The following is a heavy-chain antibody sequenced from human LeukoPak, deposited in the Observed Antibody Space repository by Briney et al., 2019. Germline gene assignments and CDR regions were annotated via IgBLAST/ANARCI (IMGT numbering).Heavy chain of an antibody. V-gene: IGHV3-23*01. CDR2: ISGSGGST. Sequence: GGPLRLSCAASGFTFSSYAMSWVRQAPGKGLEWVSSISGSGGSTYYADSVKGRFTISRDNSKNTLYLQMNSLRAEDTAVYYCAKSLWVRGVFFDYWGQGTLVTVSS. J-gene: IGHJ4*02. CDR3: AKSLWVRGVFFDY. D-gene: IGHD3-10*01. CDR1: GFTFSSYA.